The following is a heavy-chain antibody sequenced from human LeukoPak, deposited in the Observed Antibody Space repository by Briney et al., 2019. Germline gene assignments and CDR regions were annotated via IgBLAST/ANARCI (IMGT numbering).Heavy chain of an antibody. CDR1: GYTFTIYA. V-gene: IGHV1-3*01. J-gene: IGHJ4*02. CDR3: ARDMRPGPQYSSGWYDGGDY. CDR2: INAGNGNT. Sequence: GASVNVSCTASGYTFTIYAMHWVRQAPGQRLEWMGWINAGNGNTKYSQKFQGRVTITRDTSASTAYMGLSSLRSEDTAVYYCARDMRPGPQYSSGWYDGGDYWGQGTLVTVSS. D-gene: IGHD6-19*01.